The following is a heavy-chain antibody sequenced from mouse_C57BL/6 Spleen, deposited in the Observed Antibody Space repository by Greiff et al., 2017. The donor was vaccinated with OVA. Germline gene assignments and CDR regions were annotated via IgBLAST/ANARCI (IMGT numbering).Heavy chain of an antibody. CDR1: GYTFTSYW. D-gene: IGHD1-1*01. CDR2: IHPTSGST. V-gene: IGHV1-64*01. J-gene: IGHJ2*01. Sequence: QVQLQQPGAELVKPGASVKLSCKASGYTFTSYWMHWVKQRPGQGLEWIGMIHPTSGSTNYNEKFKSKATLTVDKSSSTAYMQLSSLTSEDAAVYDYARGGNTTVVDHSYCDYWGQGTTLTVSS. CDR3: ARGGNTTVVDHSYCDY.